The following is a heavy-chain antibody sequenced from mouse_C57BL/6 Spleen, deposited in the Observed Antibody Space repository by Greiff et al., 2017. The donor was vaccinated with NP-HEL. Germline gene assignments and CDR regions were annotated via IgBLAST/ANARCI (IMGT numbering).Heavy chain of an antibody. V-gene: IGHV1-39*01. CDR1: GYSFTDYN. J-gene: IGHJ2*01. CDR2: INPNYGTT. D-gene: IGHD2-4*01. CDR3: AGSGGDYDFDY. Sequence: EVKLMESGPELVKPGASVKISCKASGYSFTDYNMNWVKQSHGKSLEWIGVINPNYGTTSYNQKFKGKATLTVEQSSSTAYMQLNSLTSEDSAVDYCAGSGGDYDFDYWGKGTTLTVSS.